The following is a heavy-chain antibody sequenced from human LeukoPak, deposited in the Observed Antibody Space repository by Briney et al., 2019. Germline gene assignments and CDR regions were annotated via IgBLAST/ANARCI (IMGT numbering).Heavy chain of an antibody. CDR3: AFFVREPQH. J-gene: IGHJ1*01. Sequence: GGSLRLSCAASGFTFSSYAMSWVRQAPGKGLEWVSAISGSGGSTYYADSVKGRFTISRDNAKNSLYLQMNSLRDEDTAIYYCAFFVREPQHWGQGTLVTVSS. V-gene: IGHV3-23*01. D-gene: IGHD3-10*02. CDR1: GFTFSSYA. CDR2: ISGSGGST.